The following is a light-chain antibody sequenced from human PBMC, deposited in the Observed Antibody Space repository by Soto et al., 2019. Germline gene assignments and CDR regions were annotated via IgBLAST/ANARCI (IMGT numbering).Light chain of an antibody. J-gene: IGKJ2*01. CDR3: QQYGGSPRT. V-gene: IGKV3-20*01. CDR2: AAS. Sequence: EIVLTQSPGTLSLSPGERATPSCRASQSISNYLAWYQQRPGQSPRLLFYAASSRATGVPDRFSGGGSATDFTLTVSRLEPEDFAVYYCQQYGGSPRTFGQGTKLEIK. CDR1: QSISNY.